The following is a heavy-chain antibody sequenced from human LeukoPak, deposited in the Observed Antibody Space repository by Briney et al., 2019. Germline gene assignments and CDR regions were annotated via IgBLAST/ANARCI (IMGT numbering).Heavy chain of an antibody. J-gene: IGHJ4*02. D-gene: IGHD2-15*01. CDR3: ARAGYCSGGSCRPYY. Sequence: PGGSLRLSCAASGFTFSSYSMNWVRQAPGKGLEWVSSISSSSSYIYYADSVKGRFTISRDNAKNSLYLQMNSLRAEDTAVYYCARAGYCSGGSCRPYYWGQGTLVTVSS. CDR1: GFTFSSYS. V-gene: IGHV3-21*01. CDR2: ISSSSSYI.